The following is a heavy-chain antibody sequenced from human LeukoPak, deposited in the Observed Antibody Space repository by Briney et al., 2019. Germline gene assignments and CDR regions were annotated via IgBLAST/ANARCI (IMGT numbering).Heavy chain of an antibody. CDR2: IYYSGST. CDR1: GGSISSYY. V-gene: IGHV4-59*01. D-gene: IGHD2-15*01. CDR3: AGAVATHYYYYYMDV. J-gene: IGHJ6*03. Sequence: PSETLSLTCTVSGGSISSYYWSWIRQPPGKGLEWIGYIYYSGSTNYNPSLKSRVTISVDTSKNQFSLKLSSVTAADTAAYYCAGAVATHYYYYYMDVWGKGTTVTVSS.